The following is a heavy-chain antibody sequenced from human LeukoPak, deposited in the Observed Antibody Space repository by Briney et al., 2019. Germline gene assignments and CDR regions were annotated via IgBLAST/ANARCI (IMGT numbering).Heavy chain of an antibody. Sequence: ETLSLTCAVSGYSISSGYYWGGIRQPPGKGLGGIGSIYQSGSTYYNRSLKRGVTISVDTSKNQFSLKLSSVTAADTAVYYCARLEITMVRGVITYFDYWGQGTLVTVSS. D-gene: IGHD3-10*01. V-gene: IGHV4-38-2*01. J-gene: IGHJ4*02. CDR3: ARLEITMVRGVITYFDY. CDR2: IYQSGST. CDR1: GYSISSGYY.